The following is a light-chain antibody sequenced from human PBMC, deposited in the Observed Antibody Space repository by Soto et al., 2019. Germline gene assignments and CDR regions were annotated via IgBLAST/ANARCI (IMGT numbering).Light chain of an antibody. J-gene: IGKJ1*01. V-gene: IGKV3-20*01. CDR3: QQYGDSPWT. Sequence: IVLTQSPGTLSLSPGESATLSCRASQTVTSSFLAWYQRKPGQAPRLLIYGASDRATGIPDRFSGSGSGTDFTLTISRLEPEDFAVYYCQQYGDSPWTFGQGTKVDIK. CDR1: QTVTSSF. CDR2: GAS.